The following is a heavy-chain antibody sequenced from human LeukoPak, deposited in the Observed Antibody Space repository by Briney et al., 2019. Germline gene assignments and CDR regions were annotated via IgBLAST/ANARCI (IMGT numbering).Heavy chain of an antibody. J-gene: IGHJ4*02. Sequence: GGPLRLSCAAPGFPFSTFAMTWAGQAPGKGRGGASLISRGGDVTYYADSVKGRFTISRDSSKNTLYLQMHSLRAEDTAVYYCAARPGEVAVPYDYWGQGTLVTVSS. CDR2: ISRGGDVT. V-gene: IGHV3-23*01. CDR1: GFPFSTFA. CDR3: AARPGEVAVPYDY. D-gene: IGHD2-15*01.